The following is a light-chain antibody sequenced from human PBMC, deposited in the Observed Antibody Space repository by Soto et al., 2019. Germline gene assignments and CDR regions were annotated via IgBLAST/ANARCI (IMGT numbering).Light chain of an antibody. CDR1: QSVDSN. Sequence: EILMTQSPATLSVSPGEIGTLSCRASQSVDSNLAWYQQKPGQAPRLLIYGASTRATGIPARFSGSGAGTDFTLTITSLQSEDFGVYFCQQYKDWPTTFGQGTKVDIK. CDR2: GAS. CDR3: QQYKDWPTT. V-gene: IGKV3-15*01. J-gene: IGKJ1*01.